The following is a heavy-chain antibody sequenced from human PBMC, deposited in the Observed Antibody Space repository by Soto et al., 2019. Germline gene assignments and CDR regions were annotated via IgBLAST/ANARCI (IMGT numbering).Heavy chain of an antibody. CDR1: GFTFTSSA. J-gene: IGHJ3*02. Sequence: SVKVSCKASGFTFTSSAVQWVRQARGQRLEWIGWIVVGSGNTNYAQKFQERVTITRDMSTSTAYMELSSLRSEDTAVYYCAAVSGTTVKAGAFDIWGQGTMVTVS. CDR3: AAVSGTTVKAGAFDI. CDR2: IVVGSGNT. V-gene: IGHV1-58*01. D-gene: IGHD4-17*01.